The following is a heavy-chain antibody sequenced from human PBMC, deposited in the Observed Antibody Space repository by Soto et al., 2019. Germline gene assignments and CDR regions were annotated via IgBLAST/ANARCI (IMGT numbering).Heavy chain of an antibody. V-gene: IGHV3-23*01. D-gene: IGHD3-10*02. CDR1: GFSFSNYA. CDR2: ITGSGGNT. CDR3: ARDLLVEYYFDY. J-gene: IGHJ4*02. Sequence: PGGSLRLSCAASGFSFSNYATNWVRQAPGKGLEWVSSITGSGGNTYYADSVKGRFTISRDNSRNTLYLQMNSLRAEDTAVYYCARDLLVEYYFDYWGQGTLVTVSS.